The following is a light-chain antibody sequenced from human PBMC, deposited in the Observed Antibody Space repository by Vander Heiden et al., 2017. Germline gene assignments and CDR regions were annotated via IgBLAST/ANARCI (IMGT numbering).Light chain of an antibody. Sequence: QSVPTQPPSASGTPAQRVTISCSGSRFNIGSNTVNWYKQLPGTAPKLRIYYSNQRPSGVPDRISGSKSGSSASLASSGRQEEDEADYYCAVWDDSLNGWVFGGGTKVTVL. V-gene: IGLV1-44*01. CDR1: RFNIGSNT. CDR2: YSN. J-gene: IGLJ3*02. CDR3: AVWDDSLNGWV.